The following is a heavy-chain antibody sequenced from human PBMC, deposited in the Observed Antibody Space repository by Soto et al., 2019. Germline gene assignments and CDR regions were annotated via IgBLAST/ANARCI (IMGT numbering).Heavy chain of an antibody. D-gene: IGHD1-7*01. CDR2: INSDGSST. CDR1: GFTFSSYW. J-gene: IGHJ5*02. CDR3: AREARNWNYRQWFDP. V-gene: IGHV3-74*01. Sequence: GGSLRLSCAASGFTFSSYWMHWVRQAPGKGLVWVSRINSDGSSTSYADSVKGRFTISRDNSKNTLHLQMGSLRAEDMAVYYCAREARNWNYRQWFDPWGQGTLVTVSS.